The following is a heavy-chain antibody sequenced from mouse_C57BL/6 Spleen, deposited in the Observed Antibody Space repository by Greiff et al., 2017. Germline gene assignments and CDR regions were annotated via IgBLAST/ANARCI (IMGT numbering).Heavy chain of an antibody. CDR3: GRYDSNDYAMDY. Sequence: QVQLQQPGAELVKPGASVKLSCKASGYTFTSYWMHWVKQRPGRGLEWIGRIDPNSVGTNYNEKFKSKATLTVDKTSSTAYMQLSSLTSEDYAVYYCGRYDSNDYAMDYWGQGTSVTVSS. CDR1: GYTFTSYW. V-gene: IGHV1-72*01. J-gene: IGHJ4*01. D-gene: IGHD2-5*01. CDR2: IDPNSVGT.